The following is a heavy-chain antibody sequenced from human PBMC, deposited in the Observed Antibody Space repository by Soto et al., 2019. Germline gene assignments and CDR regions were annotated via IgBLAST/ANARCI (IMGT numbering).Heavy chain of an antibody. D-gene: IGHD2-21*01. CDR3: ARSRAATDSLYWFDP. CDR2: IIPILNIA. Sequence: QVQLVQSGAEVKKPGSSVKVSCKASGGTFSSYPISWVRQAPGQGLEWMGRIIPILNIANYAQKFQGRVTLTADKSTNTAYVELSSLTSEDTAVYYCARSRAATDSLYWFDPWGQGTLVTVSS. V-gene: IGHV1-69*02. J-gene: IGHJ5*02. CDR1: GGTFSSYP.